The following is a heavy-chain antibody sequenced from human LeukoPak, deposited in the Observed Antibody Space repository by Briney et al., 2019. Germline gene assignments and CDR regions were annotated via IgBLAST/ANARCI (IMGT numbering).Heavy chain of an antibody. CDR1: GFTFSNYR. CDR2: IYSGGAI. J-gene: IGHJ4*02. CDR3: ARRPGN. Sequence: GGSLRLSCAASGFTFSNYRMHWVRQAPRKGLEWVSLIYSGGAIRYADSVKGRFTISRDSSKNTLFLQMNDLTVEDTARYYCARRPGNWGQGILVTVSS. D-gene: IGHD1-14*01. V-gene: IGHV3-53*01.